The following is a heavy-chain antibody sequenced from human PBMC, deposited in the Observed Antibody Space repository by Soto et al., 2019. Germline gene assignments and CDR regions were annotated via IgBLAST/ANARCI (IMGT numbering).Heavy chain of an antibody. Sequence: EVQLVESGGGLVQPGRSLRLACAASGFKFDDYAMHWGRQAPGKGLEWVSGISWNSGSRGYGESVKGRFTISRDNAKNSLFLERISRTAEDTAFYYCAKDKKSLWFGASNYFDPWGEGTLVTVSS. CDR3: AKDKKSLWFGASNYFDP. D-gene: IGHD3-10*01. CDR2: ISWNSGSR. J-gene: IGHJ5*02. V-gene: IGHV3-9*01. CDR1: GFKFDDYA.